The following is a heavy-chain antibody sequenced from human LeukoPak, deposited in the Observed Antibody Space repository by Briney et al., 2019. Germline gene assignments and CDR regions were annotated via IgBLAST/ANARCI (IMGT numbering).Heavy chain of an antibody. D-gene: IGHD3-10*01. J-gene: IGHJ3*02. CDR2: IYYSGKT. CDR1: GGSISSSDYY. Sequence: SETLSLTCTVSGGSISSSDYYWGWIRQPPGKGLEWIATIYYSGKTYYNPALKSRVTISVDTSNNQFSLRLRSVTAADTTVYYCARQRGWGNWAFDIWGQGTVVTVSS. CDR3: ARQRGWGNWAFDI. V-gene: IGHV4-39*01.